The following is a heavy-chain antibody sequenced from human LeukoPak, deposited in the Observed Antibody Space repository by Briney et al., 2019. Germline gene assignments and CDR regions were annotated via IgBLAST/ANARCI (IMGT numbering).Heavy chain of an antibody. CDR2: LKSKTDGGTT. V-gene: IGHV3-15*01. CDR1: GFTFSNAW. D-gene: IGHD2-2*02. CDR3: TTDLYSY. Sequence: GGSLRLSCAASGFTFSNAWTNWVRQAPGKGLEWVGRLKSKTDGGTTDYAAPVKGRFTISRDDSKNTLYLHMNSLKTEDTAVYYCTTDLYSYWGQGTLVTVSS. J-gene: IGHJ4*02.